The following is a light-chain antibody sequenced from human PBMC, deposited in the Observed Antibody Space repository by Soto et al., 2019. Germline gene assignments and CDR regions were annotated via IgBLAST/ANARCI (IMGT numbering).Light chain of an antibody. V-gene: IGLV2-23*01. CDR1: TSNVGSYNL. Sequence: QSALTQPASVSGSPGQSITISCTGTTSNVGSYNLVSWYQQHPGKAPELMIYEGSKRPSGVSTRFSGPKSGNTASLTISGLQAEDEADYYCCSYAGNTYVFGTGTKLTVL. CDR3: CSYAGNTYV. J-gene: IGLJ1*01. CDR2: EGS.